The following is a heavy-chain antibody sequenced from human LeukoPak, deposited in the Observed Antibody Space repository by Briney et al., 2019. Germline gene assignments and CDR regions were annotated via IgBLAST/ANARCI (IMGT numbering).Heavy chain of an antibody. CDR2: ISAYNGNT. CDR3: ARASAVTGTSRTSDDAFDV. Sequence: ASVKVSCKASGYTFTTYGISWVRQAPGQGLEWMGWISAYNGNTNYAQNLQGRVTMTTDTSTGTAYMELRSLRSDDTAMYYCARASAVTGTSRTSDDAFDVWGKGTMVTVSS. J-gene: IGHJ3*01. V-gene: IGHV1-18*01. D-gene: IGHD1-7*01. CDR1: GYTFTTYG.